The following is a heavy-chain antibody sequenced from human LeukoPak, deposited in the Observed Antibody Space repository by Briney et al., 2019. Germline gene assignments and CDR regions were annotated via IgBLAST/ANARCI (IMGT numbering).Heavy chain of an antibody. CDR2: IEQDGSEK. CDR3: ARFGSVARSPVALDS. D-gene: IGHD3-10*01. CDR1: GFTFSNYW. Sequence: PGGSLRLSCAASGFTFSNYWMSWVRQAPGKGLEWVANIEQDGSEKYYVDSVKGRFTISRDNAKNSLYLQMNSLRAEDTAVYHCARFGSVARSPVALDSWGQGKMVTVSS. J-gene: IGHJ3*02. V-gene: IGHV3-7*01.